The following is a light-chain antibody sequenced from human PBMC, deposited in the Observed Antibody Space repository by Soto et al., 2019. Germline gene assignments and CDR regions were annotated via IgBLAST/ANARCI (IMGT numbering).Light chain of an antibody. Sequence: IQLTQCPSSLSASLGDRVTITCRASQGISSFLAWYQQKPGKAPNLLIYAASTLQSGVPSRFSGGGSGTDFTLTIDRLQPEDFATYYCQQVDVYPSTFGGGTKVDIK. CDR2: AAS. J-gene: IGKJ4*01. V-gene: IGKV1-9*01. CDR1: QGISSF. CDR3: QQVDVYPST.